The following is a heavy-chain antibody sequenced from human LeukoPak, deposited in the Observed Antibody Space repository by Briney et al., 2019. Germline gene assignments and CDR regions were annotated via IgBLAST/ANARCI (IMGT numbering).Heavy chain of an antibody. CDR2: IDEDGKTI. D-gene: IGHD3-3*01. V-gene: IGHV3-74*01. CDR3: VSDLCGGDDQ. Sequence: GGALRLSRAASGFTLNSFWMHLVRQTPGEGLVWVSRIDEDGKTIDYADSVKGRFTISRDNAKDTLYLQMSSLRDEDTAVYYCVSDLCGGDDQWGRGTLVTVSS. CDR1: GFTLNSFW. J-gene: IGHJ5*02.